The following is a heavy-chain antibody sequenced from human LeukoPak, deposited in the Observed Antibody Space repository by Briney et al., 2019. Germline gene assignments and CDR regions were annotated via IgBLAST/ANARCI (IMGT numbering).Heavy chain of an antibody. Sequence: WMGXINPNSGGTNYAQKFQGRVTMTRDTSISTAYMELSRLRSDDTAVYYCARDLKIAAVTWGFDPWGQGTLVTVXS. J-gene: IGHJ5*02. D-gene: IGHD1-26*01. CDR2: INPNSGGT. CDR3: ARDLKIAAVTWGFDP. V-gene: IGHV1-2*02.